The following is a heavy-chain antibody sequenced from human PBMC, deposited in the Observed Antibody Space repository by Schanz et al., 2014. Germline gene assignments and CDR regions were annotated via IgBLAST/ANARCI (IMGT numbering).Heavy chain of an antibody. D-gene: IGHD3-10*01. CDR2: ISSSGSYI. CDR1: GFTFSDHY. Sequence: EVQLVESGGGLVQPGGSLRLSCAASGFTFSDHYMDWVRQAPGKGLEWVSSISSSGSYIYYADSVKGRFTISRDNAKNSMYLHMKSLRGEDTAVYYCARDNYYGSGSCAYWGQGTLVTVSS. J-gene: IGHJ4*02. V-gene: IGHV3-21*06. CDR3: ARDNYYGSGSCAY.